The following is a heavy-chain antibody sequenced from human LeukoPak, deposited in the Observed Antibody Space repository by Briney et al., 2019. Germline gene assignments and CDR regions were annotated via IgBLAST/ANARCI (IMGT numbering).Heavy chain of an antibody. CDR2: ISSSSSYI. Sequence: GGSLRPSCAASGFTFSSYSMNWVRQAPGKGLEWVSSISSSSSYIYYADSVKGRFTISRDNAKNSLYLQMNSLRAEDTAVYYCARDGLRGDNWFDPWGQGTLVTVSS. D-gene: IGHD3-16*01. CDR3: ARDGLRGDNWFDP. CDR1: GFTFSSYS. J-gene: IGHJ5*02. V-gene: IGHV3-21*01.